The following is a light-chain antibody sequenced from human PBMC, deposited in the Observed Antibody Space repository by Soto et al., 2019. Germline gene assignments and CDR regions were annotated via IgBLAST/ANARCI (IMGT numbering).Light chain of an antibody. V-gene: IGKV1-5*03. CDR3: KQYNSYSSA. CDR1: QSISSW. Sequence: DIQMTQSPSTLSASVGDRVTITCRASQSISSWLAWYQQKPGKAPKLLIYKASSLESGVPSRFSGSGSGTEFTLTIRSLQPDDFATYYCKQYNSYSSAFGQGTKVDIK. CDR2: KAS. J-gene: IGKJ1*01.